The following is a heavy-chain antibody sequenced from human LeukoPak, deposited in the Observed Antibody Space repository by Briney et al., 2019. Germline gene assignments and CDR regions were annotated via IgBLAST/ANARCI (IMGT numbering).Heavy chain of an antibody. J-gene: IGHJ4*02. CDR1: GFTFSSYG. D-gene: IGHD3-10*01. Sequence: GGSLRLSCAASGFTFSSYGMHWVRQAPGKGLEWVAFIRYDGSNKYYADSVKGRFTISRDNAKNSLYLQMNSLRAEDTALYHCARGLRGVIIPFDYWGQGTLVTVSS. CDR2: IRYDGSNK. V-gene: IGHV3-30*02. CDR3: ARGLRGVIIPFDY.